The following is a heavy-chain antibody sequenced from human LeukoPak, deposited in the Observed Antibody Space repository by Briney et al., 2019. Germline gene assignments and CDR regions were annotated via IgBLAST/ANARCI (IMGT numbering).Heavy chain of an antibody. V-gene: IGHV3-20*04. J-gene: IGHJ4*02. CDR3: ARRRVTLVRGVDITSYYFDY. D-gene: IGHD3-10*01. CDR1: GFTFDDYG. CDR2: INWNGGST. Sequence: GSLRLSRAASGFTFDDYGMSWVRQAPGKGLEWVSGINWNGGSTGYAGSVKGRFTISRDNAKNSLYLQMNSLRAEDTALYYCARRRVTLVRGVDITSYYFDYWGQGTLVTVSS.